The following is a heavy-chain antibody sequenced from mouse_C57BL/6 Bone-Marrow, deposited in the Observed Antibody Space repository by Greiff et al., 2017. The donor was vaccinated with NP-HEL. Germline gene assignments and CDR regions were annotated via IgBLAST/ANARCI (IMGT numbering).Heavy chain of an antibody. CDR2: ILPGSGRT. CDR1: GYTFTGYW. J-gene: IGHJ3*01. V-gene: IGHV1-9*01. Sequence: QVQLKQSGAELMKPGASVKLSCKATGYTFTGYWIEWVKQRPGHGLEWIGEILPGSGRTNYNQKFKGKAILTADKSSSTAYMELRSLTSEDSAVYYCTRSYSSGGAWFAYWGQGTLVTVSA. CDR3: TRSYSSGGAWFAY. D-gene: IGHD2-12*01.